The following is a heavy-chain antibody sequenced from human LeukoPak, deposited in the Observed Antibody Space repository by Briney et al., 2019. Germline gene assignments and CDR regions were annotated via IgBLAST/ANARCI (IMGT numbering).Heavy chain of an antibody. CDR2: ISYDGSNK. CDR1: GFTFSSYA. Sequence: GGSLRLSWAASGFTFSSYAMHWVRQAPDKGLEWVAVISYDGSNKYYADSVKGRFTISRDNSKNTLYLQMNSLRAEDTAVYYCARGAPGYSSSPPVGGFDYWGQGTLVTVSS. J-gene: IGHJ4*02. D-gene: IGHD6-13*01. CDR3: ARGAPGYSSSPPVGGFDY. V-gene: IGHV3-30-3*01.